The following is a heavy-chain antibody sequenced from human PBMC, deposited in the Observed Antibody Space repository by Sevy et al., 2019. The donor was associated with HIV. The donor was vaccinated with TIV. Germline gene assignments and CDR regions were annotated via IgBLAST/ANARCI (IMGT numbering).Heavy chain of an antibody. Sequence: VSVKVSCKASGYTFTSYYMHWVRQAPGQGLEWMGIINPSGGSTSYAQKFQGRVTMTRDTSTSTVYMELSSLRSEDTAVYYCPRDQPPVVALDYWGQGTLVTVSS. V-gene: IGHV1-46*01. CDR2: INPSGGST. CDR1: GYTFTSYY. D-gene: IGHD2-15*01. J-gene: IGHJ4*02. CDR3: PRDQPPVVALDY.